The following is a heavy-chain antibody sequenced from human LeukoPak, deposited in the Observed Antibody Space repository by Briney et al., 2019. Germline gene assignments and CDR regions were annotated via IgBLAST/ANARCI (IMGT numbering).Heavy chain of an antibody. D-gene: IGHD2-15*01. CDR1: GGSFSGYY. V-gene: IGHV4-59*01. CDR3: ARGGNCSGGSCYSFPGASFEY. CDR2: IYYTGST. J-gene: IGHJ4*02. Sequence: SETLSLTCAVYGGSFSGYYWSWIRQPPGKGLEWIGFIYYTGSTYYHPSLNSRVTMSVDTSTNRLSLKLSSVTAADTAIYYCARGGNCSGGSCYSFPGASFEYWGPGTLVTVSS.